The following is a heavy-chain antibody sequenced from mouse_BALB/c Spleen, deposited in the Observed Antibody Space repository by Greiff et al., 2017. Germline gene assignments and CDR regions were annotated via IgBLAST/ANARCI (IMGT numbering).Heavy chain of an antibody. D-gene: IGHD2-3*01. J-gene: IGHJ3*01. CDR3: ARWDGYYDWFAY. CDR2: IYPGDGDT. V-gene: IGHV1-80*01. CDR1: GYAFSSYW. Sequence: QVQLQQSGAELVRPGSSVKISCKASGYAFSSYWMNWVKQRPGQGLEWIGQIYPGDGDTNYNGKFKGKATLTADKSSSTAYMQLSSLTSEDSAVYFCARWDGYYDWFAYWGQGTLVTVSA.